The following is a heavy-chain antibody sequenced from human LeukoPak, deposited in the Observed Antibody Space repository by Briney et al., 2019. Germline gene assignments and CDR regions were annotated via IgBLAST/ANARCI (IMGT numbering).Heavy chain of an antibody. CDR2: MNPNSGNT. V-gene: IGHV1-8*01. CDR1: GYTFTSYD. D-gene: IGHD3-3*01. Sequence: ASVKVSCKASGYTFTSYDINWVRQATGQGLEWMGWMNPNSGNTGYAQKFQGRVTMTRNTSISTAYMELSSLRSEDTAVYYCAREGGIFGVVINWFDPWGQGTIVTVSS. CDR3: AREGGIFGVVINWFDP. J-gene: IGHJ5*02.